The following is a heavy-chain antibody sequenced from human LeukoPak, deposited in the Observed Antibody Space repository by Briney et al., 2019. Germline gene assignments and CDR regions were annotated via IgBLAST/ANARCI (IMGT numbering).Heavy chain of an antibody. D-gene: IGHD3-10*02. Sequence: GGFLRLSCAASGFTFDRFTIHWVRQTPGKGLEWVSLINRRGHTFYADSVKGRFTISRDNSRNSVFLQMNSLRAEDTAVYYCAELGITMIGGVWGKGTTVTISS. J-gene: IGHJ6*04. V-gene: IGHV3-43*01. CDR3: AELGITMIGGV. CDR2: INRRGHT. CDR1: GFTFDRFT.